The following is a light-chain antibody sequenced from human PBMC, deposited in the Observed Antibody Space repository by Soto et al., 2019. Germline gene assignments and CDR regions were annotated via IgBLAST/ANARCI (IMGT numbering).Light chain of an antibody. CDR3: AAWDGSLNGWV. CDR1: NSNIGSNT. J-gene: IGLJ3*02. CDR2: NND. V-gene: IGLV1-44*01. Sequence: QSVLTQAPSASGTPGQRVTISCSGSNSNIGSNTVSWYQQVPGTAPKVLIYNNDQRPSGVPDRLSGSKSGTSACLAIGGLQSEDEADYYCAAWDGSLNGWVFGGGTKLTVL.